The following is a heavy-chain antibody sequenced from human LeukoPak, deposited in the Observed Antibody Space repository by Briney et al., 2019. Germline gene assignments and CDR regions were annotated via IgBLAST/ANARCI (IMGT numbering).Heavy chain of an antibody. J-gene: IGHJ4*02. V-gene: IGHV3-74*01. CDR1: GFTFSAYW. CDR3: AREGYGDFYFDY. D-gene: IGHD4-17*01. Sequence: GGSLRLSCAASGFTFSAYWMHWVRQAPGKGLVWVSRINTDGSSPTYAASVKGRFTISRDNAKNTLYLQMNSLTAEDTAVYYCAREGYGDFYFDYWGQGTLVTVSS. CDR2: INTDGSSP.